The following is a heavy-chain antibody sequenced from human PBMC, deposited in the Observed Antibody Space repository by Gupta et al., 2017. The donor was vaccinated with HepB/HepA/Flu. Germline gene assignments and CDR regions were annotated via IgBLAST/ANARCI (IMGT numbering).Heavy chain of an antibody. J-gene: IGHJ4*02. CDR3: ASFPMTIFGVVIDY. CDR2: IKQDGSET. D-gene: IGHD3-3*01. CDR1: GFTFSSYW. Sequence: EVQLVESGGGLVQPGGSLRLSCAASGFTFSSYWMSWARQAPGKGLEWVAKIKQDGSETYYGDSVKGRFTISRDNAKNSLYLQMNSLRAEDTAVYYCASFPMTIFGVVIDYWGQGILVNVSS. V-gene: IGHV3-7*01.